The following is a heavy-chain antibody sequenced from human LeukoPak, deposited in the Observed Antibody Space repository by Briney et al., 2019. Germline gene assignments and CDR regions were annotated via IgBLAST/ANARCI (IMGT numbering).Heavy chain of an antibody. Sequence: ASVKVSCKASGYTFTSYGISWVRQAPGQGLEWMGWISAYNGNTNYAQKLQGRVTMTTDTSTSTAYMELRSLRSDDTAVYYCAREMLGSGSYLGSVDYWGQGTLVTVSS. CDR3: AREMLGSGSYLGSVDY. D-gene: IGHD3-10*02. CDR2: ISAYNGNT. CDR1: GYTFTSYG. V-gene: IGHV1-18*01. J-gene: IGHJ4*02.